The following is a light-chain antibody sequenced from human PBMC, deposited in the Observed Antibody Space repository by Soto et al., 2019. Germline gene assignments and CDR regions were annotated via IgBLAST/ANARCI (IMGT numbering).Light chain of an antibody. Sequence: QSALTQPRSVSGSPGQSVTISCTGTISDVGAYNYVSWYRHHPGKAPKLLIYDVSKRPSGVPDRFSGSKSGNTASLPISGLQAEDEADYFCCSYAGSYPLSYVFGTGTKVTVL. J-gene: IGLJ1*01. CDR1: ISDVGAYNY. CDR3: CSYAGSYPLSYV. V-gene: IGLV2-11*01. CDR2: DVS.